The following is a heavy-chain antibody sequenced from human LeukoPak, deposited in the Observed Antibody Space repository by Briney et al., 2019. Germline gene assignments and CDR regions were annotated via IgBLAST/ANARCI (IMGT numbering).Heavy chain of an antibody. D-gene: IGHD5-12*01. V-gene: IGHV1-24*01. CDR3: ATMGGEWLRADAGFDY. CDR2: FDPEDGET. CDR1: GYTLTELS. J-gene: IGHJ4*02. Sequence: ASVKVSCKVSGYTLTELSMHWVRQAPGKGLEWMGGFDPEDGETIYAQKFQGRVTMTEDTSTDTAYMELSSLRSEDTAVYYCATMGGEWLRADAGFDYWGQGTLVTVSS.